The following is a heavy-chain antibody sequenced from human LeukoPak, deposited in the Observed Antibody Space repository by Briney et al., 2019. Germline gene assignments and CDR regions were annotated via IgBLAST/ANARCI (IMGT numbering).Heavy chain of an antibody. J-gene: IGHJ4*02. V-gene: IGHV3-66*01. CDR2: IYSGGST. Sequence: PGGSLRLSCAASGFTFSSYGMHWVRQAPGKGLEWVAVIYSGGSTTYADSVKGRFAISRDESGTTVFLQMNSLKDEDTGIYYCARGSLEDLSDWGQGTLVTVSS. D-gene: IGHD1-1*01. CDR1: GFTFSSYG. CDR3: ARGSLEDLSD.